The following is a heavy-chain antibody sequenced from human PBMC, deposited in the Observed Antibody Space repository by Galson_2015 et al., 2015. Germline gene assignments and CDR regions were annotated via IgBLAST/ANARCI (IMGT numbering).Heavy chain of an antibody. CDR1: GYTFSNYH. Sequence: SVKVSCKASGYTFSNYHIHWVRQAPGQGLEWMGIVTPGSGATSYAEKSQGRVIMTGDMSTTTAFLELSSLRSDDTALYYCARETSATGYGDHWCQGTLVTVSS. J-gene: IGHJ4*02. V-gene: IGHV1-46*01. CDR2: VTPGSGAT. D-gene: IGHD5-12*01. CDR3: ARETSATGYGDH.